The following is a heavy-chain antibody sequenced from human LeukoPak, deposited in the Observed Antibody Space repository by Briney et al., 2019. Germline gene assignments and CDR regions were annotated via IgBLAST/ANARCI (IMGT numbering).Heavy chain of an antibody. J-gene: IGHJ6*02. D-gene: IGHD3-10*01. V-gene: IGHV4-31*03. CDR2: IYYSGST. CDR3: ARDPRDYYGSGSYFKERAVGMDV. Sequence: SETLSLTCTVSGGSISSSGYYWSWIRQHPGKGLEWIGYIYYSGSTYYNPSLKSRVTISVDTSKNQFSLKLSSVTAADTAVYYCARDPRDYYGSGSYFKERAVGMDVWGQGTTVTVSS. CDR1: GGSISSSGYY.